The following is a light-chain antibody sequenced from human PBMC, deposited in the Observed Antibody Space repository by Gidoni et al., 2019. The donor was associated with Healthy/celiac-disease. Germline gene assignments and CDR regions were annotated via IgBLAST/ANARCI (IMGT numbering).Light chain of an antibody. Sequence: YELTQPPSVSVSPGQTASITCSGDKLGDKYACWYQQKPGQSPVLVIYQDSKRPSGIPERFSGSNSGNTATLTISGTQAMDEADYYCQAWDSSTWGVFGGGTKLTVL. J-gene: IGLJ2*01. CDR2: QDS. CDR3: QAWDSSTWGV. V-gene: IGLV3-1*01. CDR1: KLGDKY.